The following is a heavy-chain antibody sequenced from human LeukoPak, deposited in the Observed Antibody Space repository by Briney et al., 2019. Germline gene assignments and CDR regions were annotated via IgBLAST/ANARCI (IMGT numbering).Heavy chain of an antibody. CDR3: TRVFRRDGYNSFDY. CDR2: IRSKTYRGTT. CDR1: GFTFGGYE. D-gene: IGHD5-24*01. Sequence: GGSLRLSCTASGFTFGGYEMSWVRQAPGKGLEWVGFIRSKTYRGTTEYAASVKGRFTISRDDSKSIAYLQMNSLKTEDTAVYYCTRVFRRDGYNSFDYWGQGTLVTVSS. J-gene: IGHJ4*02. V-gene: IGHV3-49*04.